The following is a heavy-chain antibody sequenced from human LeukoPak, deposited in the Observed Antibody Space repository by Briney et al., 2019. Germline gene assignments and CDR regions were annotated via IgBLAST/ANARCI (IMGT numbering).Heavy chain of an antibody. CDR1: GGSISSAGYS. CDR2: IFHSGVT. J-gene: IGHJ6*02. D-gene: IGHD3-10*01. V-gene: IGHV4-30-2*01. Sequence: SETLSLTCAVSGGSISSAGYSWTWIRQPPGKGLEWIGYIFHSGVTYYNPSLKSRVTISEDTSKNQFSLKLSSVTAADTAVYYCARVGSGDYYYGMDVWGQGPRSPSP. CDR3: ARVGSGDYYYGMDV.